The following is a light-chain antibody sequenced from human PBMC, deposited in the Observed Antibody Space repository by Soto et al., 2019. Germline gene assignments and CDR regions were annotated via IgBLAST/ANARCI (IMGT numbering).Light chain of an antibody. CDR3: QQHGSAPYT. V-gene: IGKV3-20*01. CDR2: GAS. J-gene: IGKJ2*01. CDR1: QSVSSSY. Sequence: EIVLTQSPGTLSLSPGERATLSCRASQSVSSSYLAWYQQKPGQAPRLLIYGASSRDTGIPDRFSGSGSGTRSTVPSRRLEPDIIEVYYGQQHGSAPYTVGQETKLEI.